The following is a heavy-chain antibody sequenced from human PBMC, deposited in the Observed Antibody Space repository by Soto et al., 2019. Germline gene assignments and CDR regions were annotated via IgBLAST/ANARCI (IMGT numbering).Heavy chain of an antibody. J-gene: IGHJ6*03. D-gene: IGHD6-13*01. CDR2: IRSKANSYAT. CDR1: GFTFSGSA. Sequence: GGSLRLSCAASGFTFSGSAMHWVRQASGKGLEWVGRIRSKANSYATAYAASVKGRFTISRDDSKNTAYLQMNSLKTEDTAVYYCTRHDRGIAAAGRYYMDVWGKGTTVTVSS. V-gene: IGHV3-73*01. CDR3: TRHDRGIAAAGRYYMDV.